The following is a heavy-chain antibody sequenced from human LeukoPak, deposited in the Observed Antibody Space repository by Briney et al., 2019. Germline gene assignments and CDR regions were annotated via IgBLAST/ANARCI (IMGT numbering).Heavy chain of an antibody. J-gene: IGHJ3*02. CDR1: GGSISSYY. CDR2: IYYSGST. V-gene: IGHV4-59*01. CDR3: ARRPEYQLGAFDI. Sequence: SEALSLTCTVSGGSISSYYWSWIRQPPGKGLEWIGYIYYSGSTNYNPSLKSRVTISVDTSKNQFSLKLSSVTAADTAVYYCARRPEYQLGAFDIWGQGTMVTVSS. D-gene: IGHD2-2*01.